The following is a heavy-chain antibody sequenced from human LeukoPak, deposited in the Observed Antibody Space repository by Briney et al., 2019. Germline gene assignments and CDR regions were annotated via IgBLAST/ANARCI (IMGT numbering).Heavy chain of an antibody. CDR2: ISSSSSYI. CDR3: VREATVNIVVVPAPNWFDP. Sequence: GGSLRLSCAASGFTFSSYSMNWVRQAPGKGLEWVSSISSSSSYIYYADSVKGRFTISRDNAKNSLYLQMNSLRAEDTAVYYCVREATVNIVVVPAPNWFDPWGQGTLVTVSS. CDR1: GFTFSSYS. D-gene: IGHD2-2*01. V-gene: IGHV3-21*01. J-gene: IGHJ5*02.